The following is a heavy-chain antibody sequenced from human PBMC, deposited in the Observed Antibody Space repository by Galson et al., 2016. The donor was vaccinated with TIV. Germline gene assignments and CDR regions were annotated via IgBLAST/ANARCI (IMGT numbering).Heavy chain of an antibody. J-gene: IGHJ4*02. Sequence: SVKVSCKASGFTFTSYVMHWVRQAPGQRLEWMGWINAGNGDTKYSQKFQGRVTITWDTSASTAYMELSSLRFEDTAVYYCARPPYCGGDCYKYDHWGQGTRVTVYS. CDR2: INAGNGDT. D-gene: IGHD2-21*01. CDR3: ARPPYCGGDCYKYDH. V-gene: IGHV1-3*01. CDR1: GFTFTSYV.